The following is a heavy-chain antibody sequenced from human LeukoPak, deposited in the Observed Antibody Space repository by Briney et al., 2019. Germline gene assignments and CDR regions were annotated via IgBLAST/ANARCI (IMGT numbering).Heavy chain of an antibody. Sequence: SQTLSLTCAISGDSVSRNSVAWNWIRQSPSRGLEWLGRTYYRSKWYNDYAVSVRSRISINPDTSKNQFSLQLNSVTPEDTAVYYCARDWFHAIDYWGQGTLVTVSS. D-gene: IGHD2/OR15-2a*01. CDR2: TYYRSKWYN. J-gene: IGHJ4*02. CDR3: ARDWFHAIDY. CDR1: GDSVSRNSVA. V-gene: IGHV6-1*01.